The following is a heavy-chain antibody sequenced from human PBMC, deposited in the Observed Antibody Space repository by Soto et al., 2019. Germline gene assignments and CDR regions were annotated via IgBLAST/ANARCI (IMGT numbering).Heavy chain of an antibody. Sequence: EVQLVETGGGLIQPGGSLRLSCAASGFSVGSNYMTWVRQSPGKGLEWVSLIYSNGDTDYEDCVKGRFSISRDNFKNTRYLQMNNLRAEDTAVYHCARRSDSCGVPEADGVWGRGTLVTVSS. J-gene: IGHJ4*02. CDR1: GFSVGSNY. V-gene: IGHV3-53*02. CDR2: IYSNGDT. CDR3: ARRSDSCGVPEADGV. D-gene: IGHD2-8*01.